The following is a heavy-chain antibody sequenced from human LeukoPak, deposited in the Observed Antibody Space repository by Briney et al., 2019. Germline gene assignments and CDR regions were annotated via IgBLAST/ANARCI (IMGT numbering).Heavy chain of an antibody. Sequence: SETLSLTCTVSGGSISRSGFYWGWIRQPPGKGLEWIGSIYYSGSTYYKPTLKSRVTISVDTSKNQFSLKLSSVTAADTAVYYCARELYGYCSGGSCYGWGQGTLVTVSS. CDR3: ARELYGYCSGGSCYG. CDR2: IYYSGST. J-gene: IGHJ4*02. D-gene: IGHD2-15*01. CDR1: GGSISRSGFY. V-gene: IGHV4-39*07.